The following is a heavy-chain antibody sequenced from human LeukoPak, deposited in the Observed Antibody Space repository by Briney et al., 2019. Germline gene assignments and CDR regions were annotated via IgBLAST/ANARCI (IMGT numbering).Heavy chain of an antibody. Sequence: SETLSLTCTVSGGSISSYYWSWIRQPPGKGLEWIGYFYYSGSTNYNPSLKSRVTISVDTSKNQFSLKLSSVTAADTAVYYCARGKSSSWFGNYYYYMDVGGKGTTVTISS. V-gene: IGHV4-59*01. CDR3: ARGKSSSWFGNYYYYMDV. D-gene: IGHD6-13*01. CDR2: FYYSGST. J-gene: IGHJ6*03. CDR1: GGSISSYY.